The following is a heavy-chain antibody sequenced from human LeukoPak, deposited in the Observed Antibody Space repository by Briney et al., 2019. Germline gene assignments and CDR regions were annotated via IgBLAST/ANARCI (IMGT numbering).Heavy chain of an antibody. J-gene: IGHJ4*02. V-gene: IGHV4-34*01. CDR2: INHSGST. CDR3: ARGRTMIVVVPRPYFDY. CDR1: GGSFSGYY. D-gene: IGHD3-22*01. Sequence: RSSETLSLTCADYGGSFSGYYWSWIRQPPGKGLEWIGEINHSGSTNYNPSLKSRVTISVDTSKNQFSLKLSSVTAADTAVYYCARGRTMIVVVPRPYFDYWGQGTLVTVSS.